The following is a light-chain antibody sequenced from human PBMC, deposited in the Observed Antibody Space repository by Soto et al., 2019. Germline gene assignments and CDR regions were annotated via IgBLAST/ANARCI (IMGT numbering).Light chain of an antibody. CDR2: GAS. CDR1: QSVXSN. V-gene: IGKV3-15*01. J-gene: IGKJ1*01. CDR3: QQYGSSGT. Sequence: EIVMTQSPATLSVSPGERATVSCRASQSVXSNLAWYQQKPGQAPRLLIYGASTRATGIPARFSGSGSGTDFTLTISRLEPEDFAVYYCQQYGSSGTFGQGTKVDIK.